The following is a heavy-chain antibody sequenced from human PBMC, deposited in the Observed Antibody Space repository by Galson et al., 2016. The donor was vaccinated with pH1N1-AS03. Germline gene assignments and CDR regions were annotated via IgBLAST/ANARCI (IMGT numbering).Heavy chain of an antibody. CDR3: ASGRGATYQFDY. J-gene: IGHJ4*02. Sequence: SLRLSCAASGFTFSTRAMSWVRQAPGRGLQWVSAISSSGGSTYYADSVKGRLTISRDNSKNTLFLQMSSLGAEDTAIYYCASGRGATYQFDYWGQGAVVTVS. CDR2: ISSSGGST. V-gene: IGHV3-23*01. CDR1: GFTFSTRA. D-gene: IGHD2-2*01.